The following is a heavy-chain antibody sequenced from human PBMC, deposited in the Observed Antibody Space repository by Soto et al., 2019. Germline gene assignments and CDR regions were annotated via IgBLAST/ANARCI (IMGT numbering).Heavy chain of an antibody. V-gene: IGHV4-59*01. CDR1: GGSMKDYY. CDR3: ATEEKAHSRAFHI. Sequence: PSETLSPTSTISGGSMKDYYWTWIRQFPGKELEYIGYIYYTGNTNTNPSLQSRVTISLDTSKRQFSLKLRSVAAADTAVYFCATEEKAHSRAFHIWGQVAVVS. CDR2: IYYTGNT. J-gene: IGHJ3*02.